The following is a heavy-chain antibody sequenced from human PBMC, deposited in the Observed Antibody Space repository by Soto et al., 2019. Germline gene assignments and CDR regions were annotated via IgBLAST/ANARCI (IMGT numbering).Heavy chain of an antibody. D-gene: IGHD3-10*01. CDR1: EFTFSSYA. CDR3: AKERFGSGTLRWIDP. Sequence: EVQLLESGGGLVQPGGSLRLSCAASEFTFSSYAMSWVRQAPGRGLEWVSAISTNGGSTYYADSVKGRFTISRDNSKNTLSLQMNSLRAEDTAVYYCAKERFGSGTLRWIDPWGQGTLVTVSS. CDR2: ISTNGGST. V-gene: IGHV3-23*01. J-gene: IGHJ5*02.